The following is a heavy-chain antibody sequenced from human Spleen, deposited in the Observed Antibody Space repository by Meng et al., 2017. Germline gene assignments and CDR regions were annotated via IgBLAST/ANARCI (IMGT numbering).Heavy chain of an antibody. D-gene: IGHD3-22*01. J-gene: IGHJ4*02. CDR3: ARDDLYYDSDGYYDY. CDR1: GDNVISNSAA. CDR2: TYYRSKWYY. Sequence: SHTLSLTCAVSGDNVISNSAAWTWIRQSPSRGLEWLGRTYYRSKWYYDYAVSVESRITISADTSKNQFSLQLKSVTPEDTAVYYCARDDLYYDSDGYYDYWGQGILVTVSS. V-gene: IGHV6-1*01.